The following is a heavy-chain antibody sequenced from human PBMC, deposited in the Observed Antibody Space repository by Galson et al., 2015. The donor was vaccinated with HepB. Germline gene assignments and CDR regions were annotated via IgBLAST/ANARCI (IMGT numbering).Heavy chain of an antibody. Sequence: SETLSLTCAVYGGSFSDYYWSWIRQPPGKGLEWLGEIKHRGSTNYQPSLKSRVTISGDTSKNEFSLKLSSVTASDTAMYYCARPPYGVRGDYWGQGTLVTVSS. CDR3: ARPPYGVRGDY. J-gene: IGHJ4*02. D-gene: IGHD4-17*01. CDR2: IKHRGST. CDR1: GGSFSDYY. V-gene: IGHV4-34*01.